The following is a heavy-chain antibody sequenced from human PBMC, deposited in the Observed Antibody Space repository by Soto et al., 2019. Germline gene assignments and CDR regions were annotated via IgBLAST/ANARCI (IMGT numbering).Heavy chain of an antibody. J-gene: IGHJ4*02. CDR2: MSYSRST. CDR1: GGSISSNNYY. D-gene: IGHD7-27*01. V-gene: IGHV4-39*01. CDR3: ASHLRPTNWGGAYFHY. Sequence: QLQLQESGPGLVKPSETLSLTCFVSGGSISSNNYYWGWIRQPPGKGLEWIGSMSYSRSTYYNPSLPSRVTISADTCKNQFPLKLTAVTAADPAVYSCASHLRPTNWGGAYFHYWGQGPLVTVS.